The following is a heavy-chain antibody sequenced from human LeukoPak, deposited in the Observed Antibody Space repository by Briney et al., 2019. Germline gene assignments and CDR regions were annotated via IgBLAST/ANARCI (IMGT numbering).Heavy chain of an antibody. J-gene: IGHJ4*02. CDR2: ISYDGSNK. CDR3: ARDCSGGSCYVDY. D-gene: IGHD2-15*01. V-gene: IGHV3-30*03. Sequence: GGSLRLSCAASGFTFSSYGVHWVRQAPGKGLEWVAVISYDGSNKYYADSVKGRFTISRDNAKNSLYLQMNSLRAEDTAVYYCARDCSGGSCYVDYWGQGTLVTVSS. CDR1: GFTFSSYG.